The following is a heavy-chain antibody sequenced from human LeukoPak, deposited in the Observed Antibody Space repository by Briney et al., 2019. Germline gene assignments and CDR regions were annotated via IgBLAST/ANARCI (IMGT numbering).Heavy chain of an antibody. D-gene: IGHD5/OR15-5a*01. CDR1: GFAFSSYS. Sequence: PGGSLRLSCAASGFAFSSYSMTWVRQAPGKGLDWVSYISSSSSVIHYADSVNGRFTISRDNAKNSLYLQMNSLRPEDTAMYYCARDFVGGDIVSLPAVAWDFWGQGALVTVSS. CDR2: ISSSSSVI. J-gene: IGHJ4*02. V-gene: IGHV3-48*01. CDR3: ARDFVGGDIVSLPAVAWDF.